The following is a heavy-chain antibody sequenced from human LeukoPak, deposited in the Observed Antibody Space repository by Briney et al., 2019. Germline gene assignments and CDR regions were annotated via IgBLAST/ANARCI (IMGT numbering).Heavy chain of an antibody. CDR3: AKAYSGSYLSGCFDY. D-gene: IGHD1-26*01. J-gene: IGHJ4*02. Sequence: GGSLRLSCAASGFTFSSYGMHWVRQAPGKGLEWVAFIRYDGSNKYYADSVKGRFTISRDNSKNTLYLQMNSLRAEDTAVYYCAKAYSGSYLSGCFDYWGQGTLVTVSS. CDR1: GFTFSSYG. V-gene: IGHV3-30*02. CDR2: IRYDGSNK.